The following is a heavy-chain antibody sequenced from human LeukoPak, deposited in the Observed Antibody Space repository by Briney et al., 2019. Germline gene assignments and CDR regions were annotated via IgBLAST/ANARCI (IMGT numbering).Heavy chain of an antibody. CDR2: ISYDGSNK. D-gene: IGHD2-21*02. CDR3: AKAGVTGDAFDI. V-gene: IGHV3-30*18. Sequence: GGSLRLSCVASGFSFSKYSMNWVRQAPGKGLEWVAVISYDGSNKYYADSVKGRFTISRDNSKNTLYLQMNSLRAEDTAVYYCAKAGVTGDAFDIWGQGTMVTVSS. J-gene: IGHJ3*02. CDR1: GFSFSKYS.